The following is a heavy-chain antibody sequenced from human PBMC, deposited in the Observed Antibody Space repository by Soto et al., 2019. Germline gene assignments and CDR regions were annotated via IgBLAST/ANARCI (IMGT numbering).Heavy chain of an antibody. CDR2: IYSGGST. CDR3: AREIYGYSSSWYGWFDP. Sequence: GRSLRLSCAASGFTVSSNYMSWVRQAPGKGLEWVSVIYSGGSTYYADSVKGRFTISRDNSKNTLYLQMNSLRAEDTAVYYCAREIYGYSSSWYGWFDPWGQGTLVTSPQ. CDR1: GFTVSSNY. J-gene: IGHJ5*02. D-gene: IGHD6-13*01. V-gene: IGHV3-66*01.